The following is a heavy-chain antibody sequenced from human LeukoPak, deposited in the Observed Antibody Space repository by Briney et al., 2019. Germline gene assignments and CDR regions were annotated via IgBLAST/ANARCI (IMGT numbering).Heavy chain of an antibody. CDR1: GFSFSSNT. Sequence: GGSLRLSCAGSGFSFSSNTMSWVRQAPGRGLEWVSAISNNGDRTDYADSVKGRFTISRDNSKSTLYLHMDSLRAEDTAVYYCARDEDTSALSEYWGQGTLVTVSS. CDR2: ISNNGDRT. CDR3: ARDEDTSALSEY. V-gene: IGHV3-23*01. D-gene: IGHD2/OR15-2a*01. J-gene: IGHJ4*02.